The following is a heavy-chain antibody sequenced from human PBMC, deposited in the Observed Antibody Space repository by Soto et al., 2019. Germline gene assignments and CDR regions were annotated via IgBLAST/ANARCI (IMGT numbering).Heavy chain of an antibody. Sequence: QEQLVQSGAEVKKPGSSVKVSCKASGGTFSSYAISWVRQAPGQGLEWMGGIIPIFGTANYAQKFQGRVTITADKSTSTAYMELSSLRSEDTAVYYWAREVVVAARHWFDPWGQGTLVTVSS. D-gene: IGHD2-15*01. CDR1: GGTFSSYA. J-gene: IGHJ5*02. CDR2: IIPIFGTA. CDR3: AREVVVAARHWFDP. V-gene: IGHV1-69*06.